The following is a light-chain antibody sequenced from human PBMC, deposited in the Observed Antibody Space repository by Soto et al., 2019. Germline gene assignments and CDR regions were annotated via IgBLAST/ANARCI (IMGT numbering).Light chain of an antibody. V-gene: IGLV2-8*01. CDR2: EVS. J-gene: IGLJ1*01. CDR1: SNDVGGYNY. Sequence: QSVLTQPPSASGSPGQSVTISCTGTSNDVGGYNYVSWYQQHPGKAPKLMIYEVSKRPSGVPDRFSGSKSGNTASLTVSGLQAEDEADYYCSSYAGSNNLVFGTGTKV. CDR3: SSYAGSNNLV.